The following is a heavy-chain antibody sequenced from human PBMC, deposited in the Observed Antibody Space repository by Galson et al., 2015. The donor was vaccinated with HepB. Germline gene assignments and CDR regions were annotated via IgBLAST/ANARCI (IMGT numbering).Heavy chain of an antibody. Sequence: SLRLSCAASGFTFTSYSMNWVRQAPGKGLEWVSSISSSSTYIYYADSVKGRFTISRDNAKNSLYLQMNSLRAEDTAVYYCAKDISFDGSGSELFDYWGQGTLVTVSS. D-gene: IGHD3-10*01. CDR1: GFTFTSYS. CDR3: AKDISFDGSGSELFDY. J-gene: IGHJ4*02. CDR2: ISSSSTYI. V-gene: IGHV3-21*06.